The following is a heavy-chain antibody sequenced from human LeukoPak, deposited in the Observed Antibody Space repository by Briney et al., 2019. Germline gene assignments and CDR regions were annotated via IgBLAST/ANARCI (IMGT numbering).Heavy chain of an antibody. CDR1: GDSVSSNSAD. D-gene: IGHD5-24*01. CDR2: TYYNSNWYN. V-gene: IGHV6-1*01. CDR3: ARGWLQSGFDY. J-gene: IGHJ4*02. Sequence: SQTLSLTCTISGDSVSSNSADWNWIRQSPSRGLEWLGRTYYNSNWYNDYAASEKSRITINPATSKNQFSLQLNSVTPEDTAVYYCARGWLQSGFDYWGQGTLVTVSS.